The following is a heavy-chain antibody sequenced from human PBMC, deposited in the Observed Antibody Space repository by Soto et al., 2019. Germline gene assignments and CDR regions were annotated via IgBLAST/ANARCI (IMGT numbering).Heavy chain of an antibody. D-gene: IGHD3-9*01. J-gene: IGHJ4*02. CDR1: GASISRDDYY. V-gene: IGHV4-31*03. CDR3: ASALTGDYVGFDY. Sequence: QVQLQESGPGLVKPSQTLSLTCSVSGASISRDDYYWSWIRQHPGKGLEWIAYIYSSGNSYYNPDLSSRVAISLYTSKNQFSLRLSSVTAADTGVYYCASALTGDYVGFDYWGQGTPATVSS. CDR2: IYSSGNS.